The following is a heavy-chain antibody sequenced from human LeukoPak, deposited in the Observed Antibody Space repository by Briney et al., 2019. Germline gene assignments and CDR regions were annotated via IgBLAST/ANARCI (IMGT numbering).Heavy chain of an antibody. CDR3: AIHTYYYDSSGYYGDY. D-gene: IGHD3-22*01. CDR2: IYSGGRT. Sequence: GGSLRLSCAASGFTVSSNYMSWVRQAPGKGLEWVSVIYSGGRTYYADSVKGRFTISRHNSKNTLYLQMNSLRAEDTAVYYCAIHTYYYDSSGYYGDYWGQGTLVTVSS. CDR1: GFTVSSNY. V-gene: IGHV3-53*04. J-gene: IGHJ4*02.